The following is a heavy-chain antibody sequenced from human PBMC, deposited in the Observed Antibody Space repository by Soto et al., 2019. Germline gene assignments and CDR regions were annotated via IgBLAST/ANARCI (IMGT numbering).Heavy chain of an antibody. Sequence: QLQLQESGPGLVKPSETLSLTCPVSGGSISSSSYYWGWIRQPPGTGLEWIGSIYYSGSTYYNPSLKSRVTISVDTSKNQFSLRLSSVTAADTAVYYCARRSEGTTFDYFDYWGQGTLVTVSS. J-gene: IGHJ4*02. D-gene: IGHD1-1*01. CDR2: IYYSGST. V-gene: IGHV4-39*01. CDR3: ARRSEGTTFDYFDY. CDR1: GGSISSSSYY.